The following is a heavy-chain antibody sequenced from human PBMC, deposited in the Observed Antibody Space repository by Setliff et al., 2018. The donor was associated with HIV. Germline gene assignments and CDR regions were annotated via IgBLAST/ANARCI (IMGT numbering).Heavy chain of an antibody. D-gene: IGHD1-26*01. V-gene: IGHV3-11*01. CDR2: ISNSRTTT. J-gene: IGHJ4*02. CDR1: GVTFSDYY. Sequence: GSLRLSCAASGVTFSDYYMTWIRQAPGKGLEWISYISNSRTTTSYADSVKGRFTISRDNAKNSLYLQMNSLRAEDTAVYYCARAKTSGTYYGWSYWGQGTLVTSPQ. CDR3: ARAKTSGTYYGWSY.